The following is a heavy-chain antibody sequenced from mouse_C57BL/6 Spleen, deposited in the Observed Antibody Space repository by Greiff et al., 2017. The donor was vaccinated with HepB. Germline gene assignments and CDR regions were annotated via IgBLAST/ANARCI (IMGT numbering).Heavy chain of an antibody. CDR1: GYTFTDYY. CDR3: TNAVPHYYAMDY. CDR2: ITPYNGGT. Sequence: VQLKESGPVLVKPGASVKMSCKASGYTFTDYYMNWVKQSHGKSLEWIGVITPYNGGTSSNQKFKGKATLTVDKTSSTAYMELNSLTSEDSAVYYCTNAVPHYYAMDYWCQGTSVTVSS. V-gene: IGHV1-19*01. D-gene: IGHD1-1*01. J-gene: IGHJ4*01.